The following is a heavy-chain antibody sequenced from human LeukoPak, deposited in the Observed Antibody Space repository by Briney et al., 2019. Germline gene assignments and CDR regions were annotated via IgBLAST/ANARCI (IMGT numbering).Heavy chain of an antibody. CDR2: ITGSGQTK. CDR1: GFSFSDYA. J-gene: IGHJ4*02. D-gene: IGHD3-22*01. CDR3: AKESLVVIESYFDN. Sequence: GGSLRLSCLVSGFSFSDYAMSWVRRAPGKGLEWVSAITGSGQTKYYTDSVKGRFTMSRDNSKNTLNLQMNSLRDEDTAEYFCAKESLVVIESYFDNWGQGTLVLVSS. V-gene: IGHV3-23*01.